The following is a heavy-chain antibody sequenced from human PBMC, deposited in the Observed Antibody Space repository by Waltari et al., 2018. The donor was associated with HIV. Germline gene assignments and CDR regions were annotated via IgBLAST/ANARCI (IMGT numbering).Heavy chain of an antibody. Sequence: QLQLQESGPGLVKPSEPLSLTCTVSGGSVGSSSTYWGWIRQPPGKGLEWIGSINYSGNSYYNPSLKSRVTISVDTSKNQLSLNLSSVTAADTVVYYCAPYYYISSRHYFDSWGQGTLVTVSS. CDR3: APYYYISSRHYFDS. CDR1: GGSVGSSSTY. V-gene: IGHV4-39*07. J-gene: IGHJ4*02. D-gene: IGHD3-16*01. CDR2: INYSGNS.